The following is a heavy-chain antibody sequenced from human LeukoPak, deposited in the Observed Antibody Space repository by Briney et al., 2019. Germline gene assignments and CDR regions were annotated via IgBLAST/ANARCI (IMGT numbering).Heavy chain of an antibody. J-gene: IGHJ3*02. CDR3: AREASDAFDI. V-gene: IGHV4-59*12. Sequence: PSETLSLTCTVSGGSISSYYWSWIRQPPGKGLEWIGYIYYSGSTNYNPSLKSRVTISVDTSKNQFSLKLGSVTAADTAVYYCAREASDAFDIWGQGTMVTVSS. CDR1: GGSISSYY. CDR2: IYYSGST.